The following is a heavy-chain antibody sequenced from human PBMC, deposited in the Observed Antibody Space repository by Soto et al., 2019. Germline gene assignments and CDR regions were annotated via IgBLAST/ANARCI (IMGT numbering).Heavy chain of an antibody. CDR1: GFSFSSYN. V-gene: IGHV3-74*01. Sequence: PGGSLRLSCAASGFSFSSYNMNWVRQVSGKGLVWVSRISPDGGRTDYADSVRGRFTISRDNAKSTLYLHMNGLRAEDTALYYCARSENGNYRGWGQGTLVTVSS. J-gene: IGHJ4*02. CDR2: ISPDGGRT. CDR3: ARSENGNYRG. D-gene: IGHD3-3*01.